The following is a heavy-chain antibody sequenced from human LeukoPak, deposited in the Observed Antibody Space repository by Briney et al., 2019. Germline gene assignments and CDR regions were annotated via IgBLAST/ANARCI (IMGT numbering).Heavy chain of an antibody. V-gene: IGHV4-59*02. D-gene: IGHD7-27*01. CDR2: IYYTGTT. J-gene: IGHJ4*02. Sequence: SETLSLTCTVSGGSVSDYYWSWIRQSPGKGLEWIGYIYYTGTTSYNPSPKSRVTISAETSKNQFSLNLISVTAADTAVYYCASRKLGNDYWGQGTLVTVSS. CDR1: GGSVSDYY. CDR3: ASRKLGNDY.